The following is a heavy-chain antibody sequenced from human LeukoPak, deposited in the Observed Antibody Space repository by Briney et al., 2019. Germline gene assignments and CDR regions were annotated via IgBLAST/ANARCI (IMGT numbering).Heavy chain of an antibody. J-gene: IGHJ4*02. V-gene: IGHV3-48*03. Sequence: PGGSLRLSCAASGFTFSSYEMNWVRQAPGKGLEWVSYISSSGSTIYYADSVKGRFTISRDNAKNSLYLQMNSLRAEDTAVYYCASNFRSVITPFDYWGQGTLVTVSS. D-gene: IGHD3-10*01. CDR1: GFTFSSYE. CDR2: ISSSGSTI. CDR3: ASNFRSVITPFDY.